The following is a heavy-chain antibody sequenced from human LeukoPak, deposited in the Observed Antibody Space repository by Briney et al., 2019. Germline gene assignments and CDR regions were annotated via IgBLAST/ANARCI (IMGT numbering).Heavy chain of an antibody. D-gene: IGHD5-12*01. CDR1: GFTFCSYA. CDR3: ARGSLHSAYGFDY. V-gene: IGHV3-30*03. Sequence: PGGSLRLSCAASGFTFCSYAMHWVRQAPGKGREGVAVISYDGSNKYYADSVKGRFTISRDNSRNTLHLQMNSLRAEDTAVYYCARGSLHSAYGFDYWGQGTLVTVSS. J-gene: IGHJ4*02. CDR2: ISYDGSNK.